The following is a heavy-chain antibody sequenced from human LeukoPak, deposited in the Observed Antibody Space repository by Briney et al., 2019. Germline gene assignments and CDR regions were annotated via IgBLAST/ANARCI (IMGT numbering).Heavy chain of an antibody. J-gene: IGHJ3*02. CDR2: IYYSGST. CDR1: GGSISSYY. CDR3: ARHPLGYCSSPRCHDAFDI. V-gene: IGHV4-59*08. Sequence: SETLSLTCIVSGGSISSYYWSRIRQPPGKGLEWTGYIYYSGSTNYNPSLKSRVTISVDTSKNQFSLKLSSVTAADTAVYYCARHPLGYCSSPRCHDAFDIWGQGTMVTVSS. D-gene: IGHD2-2*01.